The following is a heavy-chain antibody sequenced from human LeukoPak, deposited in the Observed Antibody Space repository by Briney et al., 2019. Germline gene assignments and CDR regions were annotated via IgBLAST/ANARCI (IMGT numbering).Heavy chain of an antibody. D-gene: IGHD6-19*01. J-gene: IGHJ5*02. V-gene: IGHV3-30*01. Sequence: GGSLRLSCAASGFTFSSYAMHWVRQAPGKGLEWVAVISYDGSNKYYADSVKGRFTISRDNSKNTLYLQMNSLRAEDTAVYYCARDHSSGWYNWFDPWGQGTLVTVSS. CDR1: GFTFSSYA. CDR2: ISYDGSNK. CDR3: ARDHSSGWYNWFDP.